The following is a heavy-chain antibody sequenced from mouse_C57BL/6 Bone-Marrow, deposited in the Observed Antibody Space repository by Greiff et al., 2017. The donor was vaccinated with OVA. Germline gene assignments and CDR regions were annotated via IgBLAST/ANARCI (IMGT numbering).Heavy chain of an antibody. CDR1: GYTFTDYY. J-gene: IGHJ3*01. V-gene: IGHV1-26*01. D-gene: IGHD2-3*01. Sequence: EVQLQQSGPELVKPGASVKISCKASGYTFTDYYMNWVKQSHGKSLEWIGDINPNNGGTSYNQKFKGKATLTVDKSSSTAYMELRSLTSEDSAVYYCARDSFYDAYRPKFAYWGQGTLVTVSA. CDR2: INPNNGGT. CDR3: ARDSFYDAYRPKFAY.